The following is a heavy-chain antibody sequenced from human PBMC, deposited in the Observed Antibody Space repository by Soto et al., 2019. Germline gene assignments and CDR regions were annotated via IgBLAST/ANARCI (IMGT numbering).Heavy chain of an antibody. CDR3: ASYGSGSNWFDP. CDR1: GGTFSSYT. CDR2: IIPILGIA. Sequence: QVQLVQSGAEVKKPGSSVKVSCKASGGTFSSYTISWVRQAPGQGLEWMGRIIPILGIANYAQKFQGRVTITADKSTSTAYMELSSLRSEDTAVYYCASYGSGSNWFDPWGQGTLVTVSS. V-gene: IGHV1-69*02. D-gene: IGHD3-10*01. J-gene: IGHJ5*02.